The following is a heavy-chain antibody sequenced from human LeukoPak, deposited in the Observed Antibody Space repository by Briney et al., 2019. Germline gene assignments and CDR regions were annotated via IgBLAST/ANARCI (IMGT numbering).Heavy chain of an antibody. V-gene: IGHV4-34*01. J-gene: IGHJ6*03. D-gene: IGHD3-10*01. CDR1: GGSFSGYY. Sequence: PSETLSLTCAVYGGSFSGYYWSWIRQPPGKGLEWIGEINHSGSTTYNPSLKSRVTISVDTSKNQFSLKLSSVTAADTAVYYCAREGHYGCNVYYYYYYMDVWGKGTTITVSS. CDR2: INHSGST. CDR3: AREGHYGCNVYYYYYYMDV.